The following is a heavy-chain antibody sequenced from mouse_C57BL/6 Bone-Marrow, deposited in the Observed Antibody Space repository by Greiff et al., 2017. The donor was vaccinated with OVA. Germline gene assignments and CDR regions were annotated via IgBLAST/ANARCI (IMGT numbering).Heavy chain of an antibody. V-gene: IGHV3-6*01. Sequence: ESGPGLVKPSQSLSLSCSVTGYSITSGYYWNWIRQFPGNKLEWMGYISYDGSNNYNPSLKNRISFTRDTSKNKFFLKLNSMTPEDTATYYCAREGPNIYYGNYNYFDYWGQGTTLTVAS. CDR2: ISYDGSN. D-gene: IGHD2-1*01. J-gene: IGHJ2*01. CDR3: AREGPNIYYGNYNYFDY. CDR1: GYSITSGYY.